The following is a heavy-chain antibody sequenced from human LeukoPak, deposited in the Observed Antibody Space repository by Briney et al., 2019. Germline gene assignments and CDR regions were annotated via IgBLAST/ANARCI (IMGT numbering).Heavy chain of an antibody. V-gene: IGHV3-23*01. D-gene: IGHD1-26*01. CDR3: AKVRLVGSRPYDY. CDR1: GFTFNKYA. CDR2: ISGSGVST. Sequence: GRSLRLSCAASGFTFNKYAMSWVRQAPGKGLEWVSAISGSGVSTYYADSVKGRFTISRDNSKNTLYLQMNSLRAEDTAVYYCAKVRLVGSRPYDYWGQGTLVTVSS. J-gene: IGHJ4*02.